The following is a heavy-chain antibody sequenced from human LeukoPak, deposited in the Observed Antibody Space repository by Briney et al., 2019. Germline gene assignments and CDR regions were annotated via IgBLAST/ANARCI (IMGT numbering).Heavy chain of an antibody. J-gene: IGHJ4*02. Sequence: PGGSLRLSCAASGFTFSSYGMHWVRQAPAKGLDWVAFIRYDGTNKYYADSVQGRFIISRDNSKNTLYLQMNSLRAEDTAVYYCARHSGTYPDWGQGTLVTVSS. CDR1: GFTFSSYG. CDR2: IRYDGTNK. V-gene: IGHV3-30*02. CDR3: ARHSGTYPD. D-gene: IGHD1-26*01.